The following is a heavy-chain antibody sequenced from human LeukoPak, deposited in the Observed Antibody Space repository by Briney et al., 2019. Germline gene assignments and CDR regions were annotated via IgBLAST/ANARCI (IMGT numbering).Heavy chain of an antibody. D-gene: IGHD2-2*01. V-gene: IGHV3-73*01. CDR2: IRSKASSYAT. CDR1: GFTFSGSA. Sequence: PGGSLRLSCAASGFTFSGSAMHWVRQASGKGQEWVGRIRSKASSYATAYAASVKGRFTISRDDSKNTAHLQMYSLKTEDTAVYYCTRPFYCSSTSCYEDYWGQGTLVTVSS. CDR3: TRPFYCSSTSCYEDY. J-gene: IGHJ4*02.